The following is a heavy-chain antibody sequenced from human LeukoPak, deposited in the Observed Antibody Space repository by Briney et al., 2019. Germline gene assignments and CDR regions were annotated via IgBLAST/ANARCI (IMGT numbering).Heavy chain of an antibody. CDR2: ISGSGGST. J-gene: IGHJ4*02. CDR3: AKSQDGGRLFHFDY. D-gene: IGHD1-26*01. V-gene: IGHV3-23*01. CDR1: GLTFSSYA. Sequence: GGSLRLSCAASGLTFSSYAMSWVRQAPGKGLEWVPVISGSGGSTYSADSVKGRFTISRDNSKNTLYLQMNSLRAEDTAVYFCAKSQDGGRLFHFDYWGQGTLVTVSS.